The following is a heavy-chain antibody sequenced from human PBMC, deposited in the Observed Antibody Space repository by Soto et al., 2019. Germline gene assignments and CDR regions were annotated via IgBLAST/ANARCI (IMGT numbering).Heavy chain of an antibody. CDR3: ARSGYDSSGYYVTPFNYYYGMDV. CDR2: IYYSGST. J-gene: IGHJ6*02. Sequence: QVQLQESGPGLVKPSETLSLTCTVSGGSISSYYWSWIRQPPGKGLEWIGYIYYSGSTNYNPYLTSRVTISVDTSKNQFSLKLSSVTAADTAVYYCARSGYDSSGYYVTPFNYYYGMDVWGQGTTVTVSS. V-gene: IGHV4-59*01. CDR1: GGSISSYY. D-gene: IGHD3-22*01.